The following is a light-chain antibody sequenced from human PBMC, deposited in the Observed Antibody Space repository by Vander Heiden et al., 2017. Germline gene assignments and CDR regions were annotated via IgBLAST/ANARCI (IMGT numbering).Light chain of an antibody. Sequence: DIQMTQSPSSLSASVGDRVTITCRASQSISSYLNWYQQKPGKAPKLLIYAASSLQSGVPSRFSGSGSGTDFTLNISSLQPEDFATYYCQQSYSTPPTFDQGTKVEIK. V-gene: IGKV1-39*01. CDR3: QQSYSTPPT. CDR2: AAS. J-gene: IGKJ1*01. CDR1: QSISSY.